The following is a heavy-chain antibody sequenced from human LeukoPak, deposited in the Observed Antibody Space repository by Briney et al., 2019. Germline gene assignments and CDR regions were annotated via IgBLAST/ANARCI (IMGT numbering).Heavy chain of an antibody. CDR1: GFTFSTYA. D-gene: IGHD3-10*01. CDR2: ISGSGDST. J-gene: IGHJ5*02. Sequence: SGGSLRLSCAASGFTFSTYAMSWVRQAPGKGLEWVSSISGSGDSTSYADSAKGRFTVSRDNFKNMLYLQMNSLRVEDTAVYYCVGAGYGSGIPNWIDPWGQGTLVTVSS. CDR3: VGAGYGSGIPNWIDP. V-gene: IGHV3-23*01.